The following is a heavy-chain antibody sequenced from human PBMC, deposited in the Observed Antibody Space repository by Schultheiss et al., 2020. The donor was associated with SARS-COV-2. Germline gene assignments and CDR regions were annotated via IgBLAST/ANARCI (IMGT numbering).Heavy chain of an antibody. CDR3: ARDKSGGYNNYIDY. CDR1: GGSISSYY. J-gene: IGHJ4*02. Sequence: SETLSLTCTVSGGSISSYYWSWIRQPPGKGLEWIGDIYYSGSTNYNPSLKSRVTISVDTSKNQFSLKLSSVTAADTAVYYCARDKSGGYNNYIDYWGQGTLVTVSS. V-gene: IGHV4-59*01. CDR2: IYYSGST. D-gene: IGHD1-26*01.